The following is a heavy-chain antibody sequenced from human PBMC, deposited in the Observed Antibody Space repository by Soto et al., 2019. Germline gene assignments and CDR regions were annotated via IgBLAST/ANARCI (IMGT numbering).Heavy chain of an antibody. D-gene: IGHD4-17*01. CDR3: ARRGVKTVTRPFDY. CDR1: GVSISTADYF. Sequence: QVQLQESGPGLVKPSQTLSLTCTVSGVSISTADYFWGWIRQPPGKGLEWIGYIYYNGTTYLNPSLKSRLSISEDSSKNQFSLKVRSVTAADTAVYYCARRGVKTVTRPFDYWGQGTLVTVSS. V-gene: IGHV4-30-4*01. J-gene: IGHJ4*02. CDR2: IYYNGTT.